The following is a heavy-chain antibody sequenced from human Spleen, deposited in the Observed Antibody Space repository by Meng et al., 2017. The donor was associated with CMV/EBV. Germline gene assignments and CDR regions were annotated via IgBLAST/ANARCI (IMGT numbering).Heavy chain of an antibody. CDR2: IYSGGST. V-gene: IGHV3-66*02. D-gene: IGHD5-24*01. Sequence: SGFTVSSTYMSWVRQAPGKGLEWVSVIYSGGSTYYADSVKGRFTISRDNSKNTLYLQMNSLRAEDTAVYYCARGRRDGYKKLHYFDYWGQGTLVTSPQ. CDR3: ARGRRDGYKKLHYFDY. CDR1: GFTVSSTY. J-gene: IGHJ4*02.